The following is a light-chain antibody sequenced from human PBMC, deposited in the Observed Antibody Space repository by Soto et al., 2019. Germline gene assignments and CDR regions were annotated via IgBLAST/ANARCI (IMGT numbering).Light chain of an antibody. CDR1: SSDVGSYNL. Sequence: QSVLTQPASVSGSPGQSITISCTGTSSDVGSYNLVSWYQQYPGKAPKFIIYEVSKRPSGVSNRFSGSKSGNTASLTISGLQAEDEADYYCCSYAGSTTHVVFSGGTKVTVL. CDR2: EVS. V-gene: IGLV2-23*02. J-gene: IGLJ2*01. CDR3: CSYAGSTTHVV.